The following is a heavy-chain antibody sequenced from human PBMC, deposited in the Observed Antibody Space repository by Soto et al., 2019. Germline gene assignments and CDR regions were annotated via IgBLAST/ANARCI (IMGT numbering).Heavy chain of an antibody. J-gene: IGHJ5*02. CDR1: GYTFTSYD. D-gene: IGHD6-13*01. CDR3: AGYAAAAGRNNWFDP. V-gene: IGHV1-8*01. Sequence: ASVKVSCKDSGYTFTSYDINWVRQATGQGLEWMGWMNPNSGNTGYAQKFQGRVTMTRNTSISKAYMELSSLRSEDTAVYYCAGYAAAAGRNNWFDPWGQGTLVTVSS. CDR2: MNPNSGNT.